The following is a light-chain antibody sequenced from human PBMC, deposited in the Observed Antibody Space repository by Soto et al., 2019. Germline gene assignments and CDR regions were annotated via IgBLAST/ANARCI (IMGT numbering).Light chain of an antibody. Sequence: QSVLTQPPSLSGAPGLRVTISCTGSSSNIGAADDVHWYQQLPGTAPKLLLYGNNNRPSGVPDRFSGSKSGTSASLAITGLQAEDEAEYYCQSYDSRLSGWVFGGGTQLTVL. CDR3: QSYDSRLSGWV. J-gene: IGLJ3*02. CDR1: SSNIGAADD. V-gene: IGLV1-40*01. CDR2: GNN.